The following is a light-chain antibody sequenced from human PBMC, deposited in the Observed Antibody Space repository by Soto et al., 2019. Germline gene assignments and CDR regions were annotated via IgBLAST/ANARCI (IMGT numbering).Light chain of an antibody. Sequence: EIVLTQSPGSLSLSPGERGTLSCRASQSVDRSFFAWYQQKPDQAPRLLIYGASNRATGIPDRCSGSGSGTDVTLTTSRLEPEDFAVYYCQQYVSPVTFGKGTKVEIK. V-gene: IGKV3-20*01. CDR1: QSVDRSF. J-gene: IGKJ1*01. CDR2: GAS. CDR3: QQYVSPVT.